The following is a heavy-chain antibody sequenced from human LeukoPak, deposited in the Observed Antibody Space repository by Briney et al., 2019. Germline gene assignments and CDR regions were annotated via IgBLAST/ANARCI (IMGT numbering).Heavy chain of an antibody. V-gene: IGHV1-69*05. D-gene: IGHD6-19*01. Sequence: SVKVSCKASGGTFSSYAISWVRQAPGQGLEWMGRIIPIFGTANYAQKFQGRVTITTDESTSTDYMELSSLRSEDTAVYYCARDRSSGWYSDYWGQGTLVTVSS. CDR1: GGTFSSYA. CDR3: ARDRSSGWYSDY. CDR2: IIPIFGTA. J-gene: IGHJ4*02.